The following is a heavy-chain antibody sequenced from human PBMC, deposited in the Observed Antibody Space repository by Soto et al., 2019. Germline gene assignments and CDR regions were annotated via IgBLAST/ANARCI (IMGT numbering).Heavy chain of an antibody. Sequence: PSETLSLTCTVSGGSISSSDYYWGWIRQPPGKGLEWIGNIYYSGSASYNPSLKSRVTISVDTSKNQFSLKLSSVTAADTAVYYCARANRVVVHFDYWGQGTLVTVSS. CDR2: IYYSGSA. J-gene: IGHJ4*02. D-gene: IGHD2-15*01. CDR3: ARANRVVVHFDY. V-gene: IGHV4-39*07. CDR1: GGSISSSDYY.